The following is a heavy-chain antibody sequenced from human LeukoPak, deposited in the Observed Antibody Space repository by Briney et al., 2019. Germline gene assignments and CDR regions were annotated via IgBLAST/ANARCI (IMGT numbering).Heavy chain of an antibody. CDR2: IWYDGSNK. D-gene: IGHD2-2*02. Sequence: GRSLGLSCAASGFTFSSYGMHWVRQAPGKGLEWVAVIWYDGSNKYYADSVKGRFTISRDNSKNTLYLQMNSLRAEDTAVYYCARQDCSSTSCYTVWFDPWGQGTLVTVSS. CDR3: ARQDCSSTSCYTVWFDP. J-gene: IGHJ5*02. CDR1: GFTFSSYG. V-gene: IGHV3-33*01.